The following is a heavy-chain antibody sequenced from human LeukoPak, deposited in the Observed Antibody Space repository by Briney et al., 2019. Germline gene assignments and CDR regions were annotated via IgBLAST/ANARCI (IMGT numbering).Heavy chain of an antibody. Sequence: GGSLRLSCAASGFTFSSYSMNWVRQAPGKGLEWVSYISSSSSTIYYADSVKGRFTISRDNAKNSLYLQMNSLRAEDTAVYYCARGCGVITPLDAFDIWGQGTVFTVSS. V-gene: IGHV3-48*01. D-gene: IGHD3-22*01. J-gene: IGHJ3*02. CDR2: ISSSSSTI. CDR3: ARGCGVITPLDAFDI. CDR1: GFTFSSYS.